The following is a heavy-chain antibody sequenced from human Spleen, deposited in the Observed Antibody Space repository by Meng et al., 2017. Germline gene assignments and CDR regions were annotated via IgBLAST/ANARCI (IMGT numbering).Heavy chain of an antibody. Sequence: GESLKISCAASGFTFSSYAMHWVRQAPGKGLEWVAVISYDASNKYYADSVKGRFTISRDNSKNTLYLQMNSLRAEDTAVYYCARDRITMVRGVINHYFDYWGQGTLVTVSS. D-gene: IGHD3-10*01. V-gene: IGHV3-30*01. J-gene: IGHJ4*02. CDR2: ISYDASNK. CDR1: GFTFSSYA. CDR3: ARDRITMVRGVINHYFDY.